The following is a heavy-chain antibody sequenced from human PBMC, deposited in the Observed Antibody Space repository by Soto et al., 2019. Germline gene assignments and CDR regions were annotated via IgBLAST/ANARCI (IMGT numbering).Heavy chain of an antibody. J-gene: IGHJ4*02. Sequence: QLVESGGGVVQPGRSLRLSCAASGFTFSDYAMHWVRQAPGKGLEWVAVVSHDGRNTHYADSVKGRFTISRDSSKNTGSLEMTSLRAEDTAVYYCAKGGRQWLVTSDFNYWGQGALVTVSS. D-gene: IGHD6-19*01. CDR1: GFTFSDYA. CDR3: AKGGRQWLVTSDFNY. V-gene: IGHV3-30*18. CDR2: VSHDGRNT.